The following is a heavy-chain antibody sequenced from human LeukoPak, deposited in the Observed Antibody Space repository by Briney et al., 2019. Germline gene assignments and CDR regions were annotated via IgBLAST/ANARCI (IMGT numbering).Heavy chain of an antibody. CDR3: ARDTGVVPAAIYYYYYGMDV. V-gene: IGHV3-7*01. Sequence: GGSLRLSCAASGFTFSSYWMSWVRQAPGKGLEWVASIKQDGSEKYYVDSVKGRFTISRDNAKNSLYLQMNSLRAEDTAVYYCARDTGVVPAAIYYYYYGMDVWGQGTTVTVSS. D-gene: IGHD2-2*01. CDR1: GFTFSSYW. J-gene: IGHJ6*02. CDR2: IKQDGSEK.